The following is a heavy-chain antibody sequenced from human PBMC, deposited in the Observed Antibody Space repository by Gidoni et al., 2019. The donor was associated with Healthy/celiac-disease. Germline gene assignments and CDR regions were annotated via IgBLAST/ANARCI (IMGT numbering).Heavy chain of an antibody. D-gene: IGHD2-2*01. CDR2: IYYSGST. CDR3: ARLGTSPSLDFDY. Sequence: QVQLQESGPGLVKPSETLSLTCTVSGGSITSYYWRWIRQPPGKGLEWIGYIYYSGSTNYNPSLKSRVTISVDTSKNQFSLKRSSVTAADTAVYYFARLGTSPSLDFDYWGQGTLVTVSS. V-gene: IGHV4-59*08. CDR1: GGSITSYY. J-gene: IGHJ4*02.